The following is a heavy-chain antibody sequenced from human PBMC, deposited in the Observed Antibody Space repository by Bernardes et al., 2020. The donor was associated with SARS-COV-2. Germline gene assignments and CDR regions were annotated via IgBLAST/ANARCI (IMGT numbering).Heavy chain of an antibody. V-gene: IGHV3-30*03. CDR1: GFPFSSFG. CDR3: ARAKELDY. CDR2: IPFDGTDE. D-gene: IGHD1-1*01. J-gene: IGHJ4*02. Sequence: GGSLRLSCAASGFPFSSFGMHWVRQSPTKGLEWLAVIPFDGTDEYYTDSVKGRFTISRDNSKNTLYLQMNSLRVEDTAVYYCARAKELDYWGQGTLVTVSS.